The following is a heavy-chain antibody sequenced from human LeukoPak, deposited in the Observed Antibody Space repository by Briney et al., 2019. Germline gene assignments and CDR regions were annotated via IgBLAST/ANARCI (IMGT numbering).Heavy chain of an antibody. J-gene: IGHJ4*02. V-gene: IGHV3-7*03. CDR3: ARRYFDY. CDR2: IKQDGSEK. CDR1: GYTFSSYS. Sequence: GGSLRLSCAASGYTFSSYSMSWVRQAPGKGLEWVANIKQDGSEKYYVDSVKGRFTISRDNAKNSLYLQMNSLRAEDTAVYYCARRYFDYWGQGTLVTVSS.